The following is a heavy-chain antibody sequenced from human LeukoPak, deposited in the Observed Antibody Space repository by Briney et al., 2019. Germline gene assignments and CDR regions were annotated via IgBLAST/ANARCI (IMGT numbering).Heavy chain of an antibody. J-gene: IGHJ1*01. D-gene: IGHD2-15*01. CDR1: GGSMRSYN. CDR2: IYYSGST. CDR3: ATTWAASGAQYFQH. V-gene: IGHV4-59*01. Sequence: KPSETLSLTCTVSGGSMRSYNWSWIRQPPGKGLEWIGYIYYSGSTNYNPSLKSRVSISVDTSKNQFSLNLRSVTAADTAVYYCATTWAASGAQYFQHWGQGTLVTVSS.